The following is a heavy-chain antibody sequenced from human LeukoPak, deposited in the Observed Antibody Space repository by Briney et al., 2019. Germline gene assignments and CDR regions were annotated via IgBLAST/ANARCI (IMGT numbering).Heavy chain of an antibody. J-gene: IGHJ4*02. D-gene: IGHD6-13*01. CDR3: ARRNLAADFDY. Sequence: GESLKISCKGCGYSFSNYWIAWVRQMPGKGLEWMGIIYPGDSDTKYSRSFQGQVIISADKSTTTAYLQWSSLKASDTAMYYCARRNLAADFDYWGQGTLVTVSS. CDR1: GYSFSNYW. V-gene: IGHV5-51*01. CDR2: IYPGDSDT.